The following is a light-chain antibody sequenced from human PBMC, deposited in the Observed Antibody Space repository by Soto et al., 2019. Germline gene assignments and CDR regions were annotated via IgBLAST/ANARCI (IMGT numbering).Light chain of an antibody. CDR1: QSINRH. Sequence: EIVLTQSPATLSLSPGERATLSCRASQSINRHLAWYRQKPGQAPRILIYDASNRATGIPARFSGSGSGTDFTLTISSLEPEDFVVYYCQQRSNWPPVTFGGGTKVEIK. CDR2: DAS. J-gene: IGKJ4*01. CDR3: QQRSNWPPVT. V-gene: IGKV3-11*01.